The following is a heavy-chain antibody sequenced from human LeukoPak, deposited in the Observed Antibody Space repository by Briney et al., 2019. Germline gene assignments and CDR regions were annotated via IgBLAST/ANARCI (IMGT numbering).Heavy chain of an antibody. Sequence: PSETLSLTCTVSGDSISSSSYYWGWIRQPPGKGLEWIGSIYYSGSTYYNPSLKSRVTISVDTSKNQFSLKLSSVTAADTAVYYCASPPFSYDSSGYFPGDAFDIWGQGTMVTVSS. J-gene: IGHJ3*02. D-gene: IGHD3-22*01. V-gene: IGHV4-39*01. CDR3: ASPPFSYDSSGYFPGDAFDI. CDR1: GDSISSSSYY. CDR2: IYYSGST.